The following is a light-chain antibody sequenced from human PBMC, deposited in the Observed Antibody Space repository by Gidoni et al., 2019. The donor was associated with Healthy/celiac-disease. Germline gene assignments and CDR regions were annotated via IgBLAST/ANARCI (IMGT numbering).Light chain of an antibody. CDR1: QSISSY. J-gene: IGKJ2*01. V-gene: IGKV1-39*01. CDR2: AAS. Sequence: EIQMTQSPSSLSASVGDRVTITCRASQSISSYLNWYQQKPGKAPKLLIYAASSLQSGVPSRFSGGGSGTDFTLTISSLQPEDFATYYCQQSYSTPRTFGQGTKLEIK. CDR3: QQSYSTPRT.